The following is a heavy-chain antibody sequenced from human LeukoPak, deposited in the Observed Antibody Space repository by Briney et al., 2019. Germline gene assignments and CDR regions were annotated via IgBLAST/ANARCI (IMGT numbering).Heavy chain of an antibody. CDR2: ISYDGSNK. CDR3: ARDLIAVAGTGPLDY. J-gene: IGHJ4*02. V-gene: IGHV3-30*03. D-gene: IGHD6-19*01. CDR1: GFTFSSYG. Sequence: GGSLRLSCAASGFTFSSYGMHWVRQAPGKGLEWVAVISYDGSNKYYADSVKGRFTISRDNSKNTLYLQMNSLRAEDTAVYYCARDLIAVAGTGPLDYWGQGTLVTVSS.